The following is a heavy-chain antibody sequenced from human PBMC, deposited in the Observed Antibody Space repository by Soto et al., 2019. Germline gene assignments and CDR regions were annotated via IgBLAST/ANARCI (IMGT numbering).Heavy chain of an antibody. CDR3: ARDVGYCSGGSCNALSAFDI. Sequence: EVQLVESGGGLVKPGGSLRLSCATSGFTFSSYSMNWVRQAPGKGLEWVSSISSSSSYIYYGDSVRGRFTISRDNAKNSLSVQENSLSAEDTAVYYCARDVGYCSGGSCNALSAFDIWGQGTMVTVSS. CDR1: GFTFSSYS. CDR2: ISSSSSYI. V-gene: IGHV3-21*01. D-gene: IGHD2-15*01. J-gene: IGHJ3*02.